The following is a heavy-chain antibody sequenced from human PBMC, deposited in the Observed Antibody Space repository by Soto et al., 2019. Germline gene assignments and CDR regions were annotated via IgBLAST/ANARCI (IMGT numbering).Heavy chain of an antibody. Sequence: ASVKVSCKASGYTFTSYYMHWVRQAPGQGLEWMGLINGYNGNTNYAQKFQGRVTMTTDTSKNQFSLQLNSVTPEDTAVYYCSRRLKLGADYYGMDVWGQGTTVTVSS. V-gene: IGHV1-18*04. CDR3: SRRLKLGADYYGMDV. CDR1: GYTFTSYY. D-gene: IGHD1-26*01. J-gene: IGHJ6*02. CDR2: INGYNGNT.